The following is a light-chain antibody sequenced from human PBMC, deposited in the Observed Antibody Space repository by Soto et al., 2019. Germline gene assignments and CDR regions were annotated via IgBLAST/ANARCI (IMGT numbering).Light chain of an antibody. V-gene: IGKV1-39*01. CDR2: TTS. Sequence: DIQMTQSPSSLSASVGDRVTITCRATQSIRSYLNWYQQKPGKAPKLLIYTTSTLQSGVPSRFSGSGSGTDFTLTISSLQPEDFATYFGQQSDSMPITFGQGTRLEIK. CDR1: QSIRSY. CDR3: QQSDSMPIT. J-gene: IGKJ5*01.